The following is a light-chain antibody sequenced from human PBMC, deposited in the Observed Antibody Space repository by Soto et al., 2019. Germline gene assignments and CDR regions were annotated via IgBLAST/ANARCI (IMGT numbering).Light chain of an antibody. Sequence: QSVLTQPPSASGTPGQRVTISCSGGSSNIGTNAVNWYQQLPGTAPKLLIYNNNQRPSGVPDRFSGSKSGTSASLAISGLQSEDEADYYCAAWDDGLNGYVFGPGTKLTVL. CDR3: AAWDDGLNGYV. CDR1: SSNIGTNA. CDR2: NNN. J-gene: IGLJ1*01. V-gene: IGLV1-44*01.